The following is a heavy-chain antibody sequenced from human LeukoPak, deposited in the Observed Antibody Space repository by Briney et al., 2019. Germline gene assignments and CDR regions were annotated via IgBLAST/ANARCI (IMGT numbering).Heavy chain of an antibody. J-gene: IGHJ4*02. CDR3: AKVAVDIVATRGYSSGWYFDH. CDR2: ISWNSGNI. D-gene: IGHD6-19*01. V-gene: IGHV3-9*01. Sequence: GGSLRLSCAASGFTFDDYAMHWVRQAPGKGLEWVSGISWNSGNIGYADSVKGRFTIFRDNAKNSLYLQMNSLRAEDTALYYCAKVAVDIVATRGYSSGWYFDHWGQGTLVTVSS. CDR1: GFTFDDYA.